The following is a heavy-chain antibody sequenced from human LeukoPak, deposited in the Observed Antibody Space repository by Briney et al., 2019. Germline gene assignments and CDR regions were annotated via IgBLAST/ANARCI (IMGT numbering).Heavy chain of an antibody. D-gene: IGHD3-22*01. CDR2: INRSGTTI. V-gene: IGHV3-11*04. CDR3: ARVGYYYDSSGYYEGDYFYMDV. Sequence: PGGSLRLSGAASGFTFSDYYMSWIRQAPGKGLEWVSYINRSGTTIYYADSVKGRFTISRDNAKNSLYLQMSSLRDEDTAVYYCARVGYYYDSSGYYEGDYFYMDVWGKGTTVTVSS. CDR1: GFTFSDYY. J-gene: IGHJ6*03.